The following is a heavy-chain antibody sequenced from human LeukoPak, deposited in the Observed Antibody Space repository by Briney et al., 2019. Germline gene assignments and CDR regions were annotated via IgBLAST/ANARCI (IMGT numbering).Heavy chain of an antibody. CDR2: ISGSGGST. CDR1: GFTFSSYA. V-gene: IGHV3-23*01. CDR3: AKAQDYYDSSGSPYYFDY. D-gene: IGHD3-22*01. J-gene: IGHJ4*02. Sequence: GGSLRLSCAASGFTFSSYAMSWVRQAPGKGLEWVSAISGSGGSTYYADSVKGRFTISRDNSKNTLYLQMNSLRAEDTAVYYCAKAQDYYDSSGSPYYFDYWGQGTLVTVSS.